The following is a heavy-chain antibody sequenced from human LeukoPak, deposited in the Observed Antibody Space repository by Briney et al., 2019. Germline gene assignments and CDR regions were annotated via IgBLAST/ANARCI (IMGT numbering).Heavy chain of an antibody. Sequence: GGSLRLSCAASGFTFSSYAMNWVRQAPRKGLEWVSVISSSGGSTYYSDSVKGRFIISRDNSQNTLHLQMNSLRAEDTAVYYCAKAGIAVPATPEYWGQGTLVTVSS. CDR3: AKAGIAVPATPEY. D-gene: IGHD6-19*01. CDR1: GFTFSSYA. J-gene: IGHJ4*02. CDR2: ISSSGGST. V-gene: IGHV3-23*01.